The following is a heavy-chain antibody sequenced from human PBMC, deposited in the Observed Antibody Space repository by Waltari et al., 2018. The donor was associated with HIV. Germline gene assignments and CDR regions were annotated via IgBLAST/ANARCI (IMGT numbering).Heavy chain of an antibody. CDR2: ISYDGMKK. CDR3: ARDSSQVHWFGESLAL. CDR1: ATDFGRAG. V-gene: IGHV3-33*05. D-gene: IGHD3-10*01. J-gene: IGHJ4*02. Sequence: QVQLVEFGGGVVQPGDVLRLSCAASATDFGRAGMRWVRQAPGKGLEWLAAISYDGMKKYYGDSLRGRLTISRDNSKKTLYLQMNTLRPEDTAIYFCARDSSQVHWFGESLALWGQGTLVIVSS.